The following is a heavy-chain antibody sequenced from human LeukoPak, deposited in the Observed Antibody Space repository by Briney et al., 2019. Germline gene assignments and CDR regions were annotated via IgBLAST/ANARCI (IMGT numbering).Heavy chain of an antibody. CDR3: TRDGSGGY. J-gene: IGHJ4*02. V-gene: IGHV4-61*02. CDR1: GGSISSGSYY. D-gene: IGHD3-10*01. Sequence: TSETLSLTCTVSGGSISSGSYYWSWIRQPAGKALEWIGRIYTSGSTNYNPSLKSRVTISADMSKNQFSLRLSSVTAADTAVYYCTRDGSGGYWGQGTLVTVSS. CDR2: IYTSGST.